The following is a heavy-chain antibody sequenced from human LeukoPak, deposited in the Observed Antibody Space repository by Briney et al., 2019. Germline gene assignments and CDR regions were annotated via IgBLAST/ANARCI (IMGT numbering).Heavy chain of an antibody. CDR1: GYIFIDYY. CDR3: ARGQYTSSWCAFDI. J-gene: IGHJ3*02. D-gene: IGHD6-13*01. V-gene: IGHV1-2*02. Sequence: ASVKVSCKTSGYIFIDYYMHWVRQAPGQGLEWMGWINPNSGGTNYAQKFQGRVTMTRDTAIITAYMELSSLRSDDTAVYYCARGQYTSSWCAFDIWGLGTLVTVSS. CDR2: INPNSGGT.